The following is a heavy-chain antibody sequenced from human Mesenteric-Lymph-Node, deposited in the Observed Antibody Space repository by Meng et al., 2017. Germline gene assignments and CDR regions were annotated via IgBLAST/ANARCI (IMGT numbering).Heavy chain of an antibody. CDR1: GFTFGDYA. CDR2: IRSKAYGGTT. D-gene: IGHD1-26*01. CDR3: ATLIVGLQNSVDY. J-gene: IGHJ4*02. Sequence: GESLKISCTASGFTFGDYAMSWVRQAPGKGLEWVGFIRSKAYGGTTEYAASVKGRFTISRDNSKNTLYLQMNSLRAEDTAVYYCATLIVGLQNSVDYWGQGTLVTVSS. V-gene: IGHV3-49*04.